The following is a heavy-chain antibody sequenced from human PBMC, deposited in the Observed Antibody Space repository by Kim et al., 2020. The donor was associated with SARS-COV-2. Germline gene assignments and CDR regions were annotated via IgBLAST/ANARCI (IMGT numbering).Heavy chain of an antibody. CDR3: ASQLWFGELSPPLNY. CDR1: GFTFSSYG. J-gene: IGHJ4*02. V-gene: IGHV3-33*01. CDR2: IWYDGSNK. D-gene: IGHD3-10*01. Sequence: GGSLRLSCAASGFTFSSYGMHWVRQAPGKGLEWVAVIWYDGSNKYYADSVQGRFTISRDNSKNTPYLQMNSLRAEDTAVYYCASQLWFGELSPPLNYWGQGTLVTVSS.